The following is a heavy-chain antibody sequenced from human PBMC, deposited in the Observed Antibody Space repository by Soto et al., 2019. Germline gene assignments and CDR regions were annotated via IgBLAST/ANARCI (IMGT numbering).Heavy chain of an antibody. CDR3: ARRYGVPFDI. V-gene: IGHV4-59*08. CDR1: GGSISSYY. D-gene: IGHD3-10*01. CDR2: IYYSGST. Sequence: SETLSLTCTVSGGSISSYYWSWIRQPPGKGLEWIGYIYYSGSTNYNPSLKSRVTISVDTSKNQFSLKLSSVTAADTAVYYCARRYGVPFDIWGQGTMVTVSS. J-gene: IGHJ3*02.